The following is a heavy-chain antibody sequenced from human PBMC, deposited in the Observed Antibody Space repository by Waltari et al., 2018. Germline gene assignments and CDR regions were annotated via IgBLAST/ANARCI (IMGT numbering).Heavy chain of an antibody. CDR1: GGSISSGDYY. CDR2: IYYSGST. CDR3: ARDGGRGSSWYDGPEYFQH. Sequence: QVQLQESGPGLVKPSQTLSLTCTVSGGSISSGDYYWRWIRQPPGQGLEWIGYIYYSGSTYYNPSLKSRVTISVDTSKNQFSLKLSAVTAADTAVYYCARDGGRGSSWYDGPEYFQHWGQGTLVTVSS. D-gene: IGHD6-13*01. V-gene: IGHV4-30-4*08. J-gene: IGHJ1*01.